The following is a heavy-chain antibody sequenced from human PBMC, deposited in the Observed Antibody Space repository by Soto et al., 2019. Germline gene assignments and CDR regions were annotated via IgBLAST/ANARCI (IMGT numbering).Heavy chain of an antibody. CDR2: INHSGST. CDR1: GGSFSGYY. V-gene: IGHV4-34*01. J-gene: IGHJ4*02. CDR3: ARADIAVAGTFSR. Sequence: QVQLQQWGAGLLKPSETLSLTCAVYGGSFSGYYWSWIRQPPGKGLEWIGEINHSGSTNYNPSLKSRVTISVATSRNHFSLKLSSVTAADTAVYYWARADIAVAGTFSRWAQETLFTVSS. D-gene: IGHD6-19*01.